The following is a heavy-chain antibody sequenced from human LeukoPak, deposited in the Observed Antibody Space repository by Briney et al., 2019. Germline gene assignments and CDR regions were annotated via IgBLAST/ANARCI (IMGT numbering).Heavy chain of an antibody. CDR1: GFTFDDYA. CDR3: AKDMEAYGVDV. Sequence: GGSLRLSCAASGFTFDDYAMHWVRQAPGKGLEWVSGISWNSGSIGYADSVKGRFTISRDNAKNSLYLQMNSLRAEDTAFYYCAKDMEAYGVDVWGQGTMVTVSS. V-gene: IGHV3-9*01. D-gene: IGHD3-3*01. CDR2: ISWNSGSI. J-gene: IGHJ6*02.